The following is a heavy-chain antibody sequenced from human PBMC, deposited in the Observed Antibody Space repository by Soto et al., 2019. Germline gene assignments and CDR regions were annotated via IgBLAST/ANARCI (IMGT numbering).Heavy chain of an antibody. Sequence: QVQLQESGPGLVKPSQTLSLTCTVSGGSISSGDYYWSWIRQPPGKGLEWIGYIYYSGSTYYNPSLKSRVTISVDTSNHQFSLQQSSVTAADTAVYYCARAVVVPAAIQLPFDYWGQGTLVTVSS. CDR3: ARAVVVPAAIQLPFDY. CDR1: GGSISSGDYY. CDR2: IYYSGST. D-gene: IGHD2-2*01. J-gene: IGHJ4*02. V-gene: IGHV4-30-4*01.